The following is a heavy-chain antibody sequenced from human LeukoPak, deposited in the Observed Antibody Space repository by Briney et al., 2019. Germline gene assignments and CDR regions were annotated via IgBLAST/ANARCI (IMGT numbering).Heavy chain of an antibody. D-gene: IGHD3-9*01. V-gene: IGHV4-59*06. J-gene: IGHJ4*02. CDR3: ARMRNDLLTGYDYYFDY. Sequence: SETLSLTCTVSGGSISSYYWSWIRQSPGKGLEWIGYIYSSGGTYYNPSLKCRVTISVDTSKSHFSLKLSSVTAADTAVYYCARMRNDLLTGYDYYFDYWGQGTLVTVSS. CDR1: GGSISSYY. CDR2: IYSSGGT.